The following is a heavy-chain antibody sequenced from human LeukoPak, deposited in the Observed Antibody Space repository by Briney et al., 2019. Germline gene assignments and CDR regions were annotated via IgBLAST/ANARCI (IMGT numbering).Heavy chain of an antibody. CDR3: ASGMVRRNYYYYGMDV. CDR2: ISAYNGNR. D-gene: IGHD3-10*01. J-gene: IGHJ6*04. CDR1: GYTFTSYG. Sequence: ASVKVSCKASGYTFTSYGISWVRQATGQGLEWMGWISAYNGNRNYAQKLQGRVTMTTDTSTSTAYMELRSLRSDDTAVYYCASGMVRRNYYYYGMDVWGKGTTVTVSS. V-gene: IGHV1-18*04.